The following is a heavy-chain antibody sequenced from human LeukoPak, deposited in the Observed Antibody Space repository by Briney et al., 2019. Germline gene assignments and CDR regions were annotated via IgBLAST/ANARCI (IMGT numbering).Heavy chain of an antibody. CDR3: ARDKGYSSDT. D-gene: IGHD5-12*01. V-gene: IGHV3-74*01. J-gene: IGHJ5*02. Sequence: GGSLRLSCAASGFTFNIYWMHWVRQAPGKGLAWVSLIKSDGSSTNYADSVKGRFTISRDNAKNTLYLQMDSLRAEDTATYYCARDKGYSSDTWGQGTLVTVSS. CDR2: IKSDGSST. CDR1: GFTFNIYW.